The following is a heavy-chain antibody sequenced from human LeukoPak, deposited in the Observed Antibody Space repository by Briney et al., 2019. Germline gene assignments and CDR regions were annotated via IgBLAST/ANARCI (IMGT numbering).Heavy chain of an antibody. V-gene: IGHV1-46*03. D-gene: IGHD3-22*01. J-gene: IGHJ4*02. CDR2: INPSGGST. CDR1: GYTFTSYY. Sequence: ASVKVSCKASGYTFTSYYMHWVRQAPGQGLEWKGIINPSGGSTSYAQKFQGRVTMTRDTSTSTVYMELSSLRSEDTAVYYCARATMIVVAPDYWGQGTLVTVSS. CDR3: ARATMIVVAPDY.